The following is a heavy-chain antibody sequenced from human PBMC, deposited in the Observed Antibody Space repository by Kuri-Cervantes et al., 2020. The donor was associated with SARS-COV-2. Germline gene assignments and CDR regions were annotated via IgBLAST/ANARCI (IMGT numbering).Heavy chain of an antibody. V-gene: IGHV3-73*01. Sequence: GGSLRLSCAASGFTFSGSAMHWVRQASGKGLEWVGRIRSKANSYATAYAASVKGRFTISRDDSKNTAYLQMNGLKTEDAAVYYCTSLSTVAPFDYWGQGTLVTVSS. CDR2: IRSKANSYAT. CDR3: TSLSTVAPFDY. CDR1: GFTFSGSA. J-gene: IGHJ4*02. D-gene: IGHD4-11*01.